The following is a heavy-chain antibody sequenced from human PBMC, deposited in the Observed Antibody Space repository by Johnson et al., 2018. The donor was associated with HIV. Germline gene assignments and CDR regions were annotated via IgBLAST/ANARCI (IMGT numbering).Heavy chain of an antibody. J-gene: IGHJ3*02. CDR2: ISSRGSTI. CDR1: GFTFSSYD. D-gene: IGHD2-8*01. Sequence: VQLVESGGGLVQPGGSLRLSCAASGFTFSSYDMHWVRQAPGKGLEWVSYISSRGSTIYYADSVKGRFTISRDNAKNSLYLQMNSLRAGDTAVYYCARLRRMGAFDIWGQGTMVTVSS. V-gene: IGHV3-48*04. CDR3: ARLRRMGAFDI.